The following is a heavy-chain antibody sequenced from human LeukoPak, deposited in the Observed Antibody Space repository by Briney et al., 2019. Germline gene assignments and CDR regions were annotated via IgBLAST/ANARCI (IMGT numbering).Heavy chain of an antibody. D-gene: IGHD3-3*01. CDR3: ARNRAYYDFWSGYQRDAFDI. CDR2: MYPNSGNT. J-gene: IGHJ3*02. V-gene: IGHV1-8*03. Sequence: ASVKVSCKASGYTFTSYDINWVRQATGQGLEWMGWMYPNSGNTGYAQKFQGRVTITRNTSISTAYMELSSLRSEDTAVYYCARNRAYYDFWSGYQRDAFDIWGQGTMVTVSS. CDR1: GYTFTSYD.